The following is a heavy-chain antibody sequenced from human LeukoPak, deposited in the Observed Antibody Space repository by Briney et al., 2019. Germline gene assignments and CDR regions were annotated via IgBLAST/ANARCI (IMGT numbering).Heavy chain of an antibody. CDR3: AKELYYYDSSGYYPVDY. J-gene: IGHJ4*02. Sequence: GGSLRLSCAASGFTFSRYGMHWVRQAPGKGLEWVAVIRYDGSNQYFADSVKGRFTISRDNSKNTLYLQMNSLRAEDTAVYYCAKELYYYDSSGYYPVDYWGQGTLVTVSS. CDR1: GFTFSRYG. V-gene: IGHV3-30*02. CDR2: IRYDGSNQ. D-gene: IGHD3-22*01.